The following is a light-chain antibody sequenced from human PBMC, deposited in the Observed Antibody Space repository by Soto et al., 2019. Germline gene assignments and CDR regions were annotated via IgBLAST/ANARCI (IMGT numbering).Light chain of an antibody. J-gene: IGLJ2*01. CDR3: ASYTSSSTSVI. V-gene: IGLV2-14*01. Sequence: QSVRTQPASVSGSPGQSITISYTGTSSDVGGYKYVSWYQQHPDKAPKLIIFEVSNRPSGISSRFSGSKSGNTASLTISGLQAEDEADYYCASYTSSSTSVIFGRGTKVTVL. CDR1: SSDVGGYKY. CDR2: EVS.